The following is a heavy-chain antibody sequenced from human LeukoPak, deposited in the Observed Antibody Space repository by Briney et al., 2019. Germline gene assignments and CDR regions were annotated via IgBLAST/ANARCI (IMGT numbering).Heavy chain of an antibody. CDR2: ITSSSTTI. Sequence: GGSMRLSCAASGFTFSSYSMNWVRQAPGKGPEWVSFITSSSTTIYYADSVKGRFTISRDNSKNTLYLQMNSLRAEDTAVYYCAKDRGSPIFDYWGQGTLVTVSS. V-gene: IGHV3-48*01. D-gene: IGHD1-26*01. CDR1: GFTFSSYS. CDR3: AKDRGSPIFDY. J-gene: IGHJ4*02.